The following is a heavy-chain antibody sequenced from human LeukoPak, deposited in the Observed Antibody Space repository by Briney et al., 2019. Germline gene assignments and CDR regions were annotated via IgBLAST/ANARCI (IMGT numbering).Heavy chain of an antibody. D-gene: IGHD3/OR15-3a*01. CDR2: INPNSGGT. J-gene: IGHJ4*02. CDR3: ASRTGSRYYFDY. Sequence: ASVKASCKASGYTFTGYYMHWVRQAPGQGLEWRGWINPNSGGTNYAQKFQGRVTMTRDASISTAYMELSRLRSDDTAVYYCASRTGSRYYFDYWGQGTLVTVSS. V-gene: IGHV1-2*02. CDR1: GYTFTGYY.